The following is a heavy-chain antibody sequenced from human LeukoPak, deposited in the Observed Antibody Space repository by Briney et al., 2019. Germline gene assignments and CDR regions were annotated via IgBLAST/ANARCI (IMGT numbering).Heavy chain of an antibody. V-gene: IGHV4-39*01. J-gene: IGHJ5*02. Sequence: ASETLSLTCTVSDGSISSSNYYWAWIRQPPGKGLEWIANIFYTGNTYYNPSLKSRVTISIDTSKNQFSLRLNSVTATDTAVYYCARLNKPGWFDPWGQGTLVTVSP. CDR2: IFYTGNT. CDR3: ARLNKPGWFDP. D-gene: IGHD1-14*01. CDR1: DGSISSSNYY.